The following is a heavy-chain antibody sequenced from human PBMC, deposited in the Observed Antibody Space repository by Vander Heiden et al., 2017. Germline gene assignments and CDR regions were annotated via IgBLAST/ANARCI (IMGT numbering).Heavy chain of an antibody. Sequence: EVQLLQSGGGLVQPGGSLRLSCAASGFTFSTYAMSWVRQAPGKGLEWVSGISGSGGSRYYADSVQGRFTISRDNSKNTLYLQMNSLRAEDTAVYYCAKDSNYGSGSYYEGWGQGTLVTVSS. D-gene: IGHD3-10*01. CDR1: GFTFSTYA. V-gene: IGHV3-23*01. CDR3: AKDSNYGSGSYYEG. J-gene: IGHJ4*02. CDR2: ISGSGGSR.